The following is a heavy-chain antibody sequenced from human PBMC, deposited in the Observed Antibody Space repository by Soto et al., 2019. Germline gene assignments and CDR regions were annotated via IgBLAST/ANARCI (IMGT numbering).Heavy chain of an antibody. CDR3: ARAREPEYSSSIFFDY. Sequence: GGSLRLSCAVSGLTVSRTQMSWVRQAPGKGLQWVSVIYSGGSTYYANAVKGRFTISRDISEHTVYLELDTLTVDDTAVYYCARAREPEYSSSIFFDYWGRGTLVTVSA. CDR2: IYSGGST. J-gene: IGHJ4*02. D-gene: IGHD6-6*01. V-gene: IGHV3-53*01. CDR1: GLTVSRTQ.